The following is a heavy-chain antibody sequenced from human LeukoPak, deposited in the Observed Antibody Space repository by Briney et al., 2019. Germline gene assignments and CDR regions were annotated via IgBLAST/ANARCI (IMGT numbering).Heavy chain of an antibody. J-gene: IGHJ3*01. CDR2: VLYDGSKK. CDR3: ANFEGSSQAFHI. D-gene: IGHD6-13*01. V-gene: IGHV3-30*18. CDR1: GFTFSNYA. Sequence: PGTSLRLSCAASGFTFSNYAMHWVRQAPGKGLEWVAAVLYDGSKKYYADSVKGRFSIYRDNSNYTLYLQMNSVRAEDTAVYHCANFEGSSQAFHIWGQGTMVTVSS.